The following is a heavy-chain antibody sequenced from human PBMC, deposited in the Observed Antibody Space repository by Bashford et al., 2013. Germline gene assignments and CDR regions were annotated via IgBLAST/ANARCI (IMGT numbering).Heavy chain of an antibody. J-gene: IGHJ5*02. CDR2: INPNSGGT. D-gene: IGHD1-1*01. CDR3: ARARPVGTNRNNWFDP. Sequence: ASVKVSCKASGYTFTGYYMHWVRQAPGQGLEWMGWINPNSGGTNYAQKFQGRVTMTRDTSISTAYMELSRLRSDDTAVYYCARARPVGTNRNNWFDPGAREPWSPSPQ. V-gene: IGHV1-2*02. CDR1: GYTFTGYY.